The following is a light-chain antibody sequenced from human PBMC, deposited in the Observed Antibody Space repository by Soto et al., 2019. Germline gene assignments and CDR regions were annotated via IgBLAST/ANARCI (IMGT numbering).Light chain of an antibody. J-gene: IGKJ5*01. CDR1: QSLLSSGGETY. V-gene: IGKV2D-29*02. Sequence: DIVMSQTPLSLSVTPGQPASISCRSSQSLLSSGGETYLFWYLQRPGQSQQLLIYEVSNRISAVPDRFRGSGSGTDFTLKISRVEAEDAGVYYCMQSTQLPLTFGQGTRLEVK. CDR2: EVS. CDR3: MQSTQLPLT.